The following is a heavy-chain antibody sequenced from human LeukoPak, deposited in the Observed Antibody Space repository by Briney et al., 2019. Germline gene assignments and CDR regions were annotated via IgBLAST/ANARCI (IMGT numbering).Heavy chain of an antibody. D-gene: IGHD4-17*01. J-gene: IGHJ4*02. Sequence: PGGSLRLSCVASGFTFSSYSMNWVRQAPGKGLEWVSYISTSSSTIYYADSVKGRFTISRDNAKNSLYLQMNSLRAEDTAVYYCATRLSYGDYSDYWGQGTLVTVSS. CDR1: GFTFSSYS. CDR2: ISTSSSTI. CDR3: ATRLSYGDYSDY. V-gene: IGHV3-48*04.